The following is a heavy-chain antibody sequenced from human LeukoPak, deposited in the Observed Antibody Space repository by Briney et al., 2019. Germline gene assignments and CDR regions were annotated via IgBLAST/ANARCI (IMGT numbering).Heavy chain of an antibody. Sequence: SVKVSCKASGGTFSSYAISWVRQAPGQGLEWMGGIIPIFGTANYAQKFQGRITITTDESTSTAYMELSSLRSEDTAVYYCARVGRFLEWLGFDYWGQGTLVTVSS. V-gene: IGHV1-69*05. CDR3: ARVGRFLEWLGFDY. CDR2: IIPIFGTA. J-gene: IGHJ4*02. CDR1: GGTFSSYA. D-gene: IGHD3-3*01.